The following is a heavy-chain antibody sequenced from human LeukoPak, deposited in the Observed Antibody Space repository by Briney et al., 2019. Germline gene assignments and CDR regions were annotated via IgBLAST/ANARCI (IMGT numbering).Heavy chain of an antibody. Sequence: GGSLRLSCAASGFTFSSYAMHWVRQAPGKGLEWVAVISYDGSNKYYADSVEGRFTISRDNSKNTLYLQMNSLRAEDTAVYYCAREWGPDTKYFDYWGQGTLVTVSS. CDR2: ISYDGSNK. D-gene: IGHD5-18*01. CDR1: GFTFSSYA. CDR3: AREWGPDTKYFDY. V-gene: IGHV3-30-3*01. J-gene: IGHJ4*02.